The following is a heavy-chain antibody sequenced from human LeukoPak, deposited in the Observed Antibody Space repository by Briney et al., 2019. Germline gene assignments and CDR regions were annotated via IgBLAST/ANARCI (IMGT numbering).Heavy chain of an antibody. CDR3: ARVVGRDGYTPFDY. Sequence: PSQTLSLTCTVSGGSISSGGYYWSWIRQPPGKGLEWIGYIYHSGSTYYNPSLKSRVTISVDRSKNQFSLKLSSVTAADTAVYYCARVVGRDGYTPFDYWGQGTLVTVSS. CDR1: GGSISSGGYY. V-gene: IGHV4-30-2*01. CDR2: IYHSGST. D-gene: IGHD5-24*01. J-gene: IGHJ4*02.